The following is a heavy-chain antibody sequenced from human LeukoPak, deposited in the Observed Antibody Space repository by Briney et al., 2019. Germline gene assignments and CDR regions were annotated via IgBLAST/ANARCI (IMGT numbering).Heavy chain of an antibody. CDR2: ISGIGTTT. V-gene: IGHV3-23*01. CDR3: TKKRTTSVTDWFDP. CDR1: GFTFSSYA. J-gene: IGHJ5*02. Sequence: GGSLRLSCTASGFTFSSYAMTWVRQAPGKGLEGVSVISGIGTTTYYADSVKDRFTISRDNSKNTLFLQMNSLRVEDTATYYCTKKRTTSVTDWFDPWGQGTLVTVSS. D-gene: IGHD4-17*01.